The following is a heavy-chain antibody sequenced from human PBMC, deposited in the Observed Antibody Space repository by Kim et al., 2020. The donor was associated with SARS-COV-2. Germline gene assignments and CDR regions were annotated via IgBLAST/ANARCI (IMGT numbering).Heavy chain of an antibody. V-gene: IGHV3-48*03. CDR3: AGVGYTRGVIVAFDI. D-gene: IGHD3-16*02. Sequence: DSVKGRFTISRDNAKNSLYLQMNSLRAEDTAVYYCAGVGYTRGVIVAFDIWGQGTMVTVSS. J-gene: IGHJ3*02.